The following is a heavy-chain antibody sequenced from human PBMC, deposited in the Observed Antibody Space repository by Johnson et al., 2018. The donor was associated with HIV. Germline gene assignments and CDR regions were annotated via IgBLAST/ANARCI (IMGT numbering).Heavy chain of an antibody. D-gene: IGHD2-15*01. CDR1: GFTLNSYA. Sequence: QVQLVESGGAVVQPGGSLRLSCAASGFTLNSYAMHWVRQAPGNGLEWVAFISYDGINKYYSDSVRGRFTISSDISKNTLFLQMNSLRHGDTAMYYCAKEGYSRASFGLYSSDAFHMWGQGTMVTVSS. V-gene: IGHV3-30*02. J-gene: IGHJ3*02. CDR3: AKEGYSRASFGLYSSDAFHM. CDR2: ISYDGINK.